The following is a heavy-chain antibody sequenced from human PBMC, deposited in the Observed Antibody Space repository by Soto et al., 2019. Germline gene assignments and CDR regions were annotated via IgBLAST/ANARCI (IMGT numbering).Heavy chain of an antibody. CDR2: INPSGGST. CDR1: GYTFTSYY. CDR3: ARSFLHSSSWYRYFDY. J-gene: IGHJ4*02. Sequence: QVQLVQSGAEVKKPGASVKVSCKASGYTFTSYYMHWVRQAPGQGLEWMGIINPSGGSTSYAQKFQGRVTMTRDTSTSTVYMELSSLRSEDTAVYYCARSFLHSSSWYRYFDYWGQGTLVTVSS. D-gene: IGHD6-13*01. V-gene: IGHV1-46*01.